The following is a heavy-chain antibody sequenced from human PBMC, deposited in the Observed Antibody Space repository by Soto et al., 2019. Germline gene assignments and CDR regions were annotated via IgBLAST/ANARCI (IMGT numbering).Heavy chain of an antibody. J-gene: IGHJ4*02. V-gene: IGHV3-23*01. CDR2: ITDTGGDR. D-gene: IGHD3-10*01. Sequence: GGSLRLSCAASGFTFSSYAMSWARQAPGKGREWVSVITDTGGDRKYADSVRGRFTISRDNSKNTLYLQMLGLRVEDSAVYYCARGSGDSYPGSRVFGFWGRGTLVTVSS. CDR3: ARGSGDSYPGSRVFGF. CDR1: GFTFSSYA.